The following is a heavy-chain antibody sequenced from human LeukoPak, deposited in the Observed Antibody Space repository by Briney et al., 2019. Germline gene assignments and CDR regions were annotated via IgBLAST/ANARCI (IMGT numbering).Heavy chain of an antibody. CDR3: ATDSHEGSGYFSIDY. J-gene: IGHJ4*02. CDR2: ISAYNGNT. V-gene: IGHV1-18*01. CDR1: GYTFTSYG. Sequence: ASVKVSCKASGYTFTSYGISWVRQAPGQGLEWMGWISAYNGNTNYAQKLQGRVTMTTDTSTSTAYMELRSLKSEDTAVYFCATDSHEGSGYFSIDYWGQGTLVTVSS. D-gene: IGHD3-22*01.